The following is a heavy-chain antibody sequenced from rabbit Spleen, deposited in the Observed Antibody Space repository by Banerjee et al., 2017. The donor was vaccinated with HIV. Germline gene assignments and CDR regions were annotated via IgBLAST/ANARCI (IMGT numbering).Heavy chain of an antibody. J-gene: IGHJ4*01. CDR2: IYTDNNKT. V-gene: IGHV1S40*01. Sequence: QSLEESGGGLVKPGASLTLTCTASGFSFSRGYDMCWVRQAPGKGLEWIACIYTDNNKTYYANWAKGRFTVSKTSSPSVTLQMTSLTVADTATYFCARDAGSGPYIDGYFTLWGPGTLVTVS. D-gene: IGHD8-1*01. CDR3: ARDAGSGPYIDGYFTL. CDR1: GFSFSRGYD.